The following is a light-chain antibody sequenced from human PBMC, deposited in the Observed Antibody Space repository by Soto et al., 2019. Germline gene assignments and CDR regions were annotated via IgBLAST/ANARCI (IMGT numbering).Light chain of an antibody. CDR3: QQYTNWPTIP. CDR1: QGMGDT. Sequence: IVLTQSPGTLSLSQGEGVTLSCRASQGMGDTLAWYQEKPGQAHRLIIYGASPRATGIPARFSGSVSGTEFTLTIRRLQSEDFAVYYGQQYTNWPTIPFCQLTRLEI. V-gene: IGKV3-15*01. J-gene: IGKJ5*01. CDR2: GAS.